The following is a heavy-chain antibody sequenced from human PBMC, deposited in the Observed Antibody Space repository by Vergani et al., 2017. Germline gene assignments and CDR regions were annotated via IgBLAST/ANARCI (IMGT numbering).Heavy chain of an antibody. CDR1: GFTFSSYW. J-gene: IGHJ6*02. CDR2: IKQDGSEK. Sequence: EVQLVESGGGLVQPGGSLRLSCAASGFTFSSYWMSWVRQAPGKGLEWVANIKQDGSEKYYVDSVKGRFTISRDNAKNSLYLQMNSLRAEDTAVYYCARALVPCYYYCGGLDVWGQGTTVTVSS. V-gene: IGHV3-7*03. CDR3: ARALVPCYYYCGGLDV. D-gene: IGHD3-10*01.